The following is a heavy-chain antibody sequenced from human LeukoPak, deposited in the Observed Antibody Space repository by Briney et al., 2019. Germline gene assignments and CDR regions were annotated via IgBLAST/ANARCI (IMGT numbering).Heavy chain of an antibody. J-gene: IGHJ4*02. V-gene: IGHV4-30-4*01. D-gene: IGHD3-22*01. CDR3: ARDLEDDSSGYFGGWYY. Sequence: SETLSLTCTVSGGSISSGDYYWSWIRQPPGKGLEWIGYIYYSGSTYYNPSLKSRVTISVDTSKNQFSLKLSSVTAADTAVYYCARDLEDDSSGYFGGWYYWGQGTLVTVSS. CDR1: GGSISSGDYY. CDR2: IYYSGST.